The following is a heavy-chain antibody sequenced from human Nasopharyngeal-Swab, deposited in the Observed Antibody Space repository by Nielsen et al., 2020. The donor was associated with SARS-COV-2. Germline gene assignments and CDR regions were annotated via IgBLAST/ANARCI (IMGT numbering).Heavy chain of an antibody. CDR2: IIPIFGTA. J-gene: IGHJ3*02. CDR1: AGTFSSYA. Sequence: SVKVSCKASAGTFSSYAVSWVRQAPGQGLEWMGGIIPIFGTANYAQKFQGGVTITADESTSTAFMELSSLRSEDTAVYYCAGWITMIRGATFDIWGQGTMGTVSS. CDR3: AGWITMIRGATFDI. D-gene: IGHD3-10*01. V-gene: IGHV1-69*13.